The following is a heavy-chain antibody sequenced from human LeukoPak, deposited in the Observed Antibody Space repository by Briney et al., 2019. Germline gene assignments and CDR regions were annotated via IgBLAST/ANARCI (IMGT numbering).Heavy chain of an antibody. Sequence: ASAKVSCKASGYTFTGYYMHWVRQAPGQGLEWMGWINPNSGGTNYAQKFQGRVTMTRDTSISTAYMELSRLRSDDTAVYYCARDRTRTGYSSGWYHDYWGQGTLVTVSS. CDR1: GYTFTGYY. V-gene: IGHV1-2*02. D-gene: IGHD6-19*01. CDR3: ARDRTRTGYSSGWYHDY. J-gene: IGHJ4*02. CDR2: INPNSGGT.